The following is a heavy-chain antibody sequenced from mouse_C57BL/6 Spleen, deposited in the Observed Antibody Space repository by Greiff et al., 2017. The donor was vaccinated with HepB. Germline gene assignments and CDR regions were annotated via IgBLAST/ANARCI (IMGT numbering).Heavy chain of an antibody. D-gene: IGHD2-4*01. CDR3: TRPYDYAFAY. V-gene: IGHV1-15*01. CDR2: IDPETGGT. J-gene: IGHJ3*01. CDR1: GYTFTDYE. Sequence: VQGVESGAELVRPGASVTLSCKASGYTFTDYEMHWVKQTPVHGLEWIGAIDPETGGTAYNQKFKGKAILTADKSSSTAYMELRSLTSEDSAVYYCTRPYDYAFAYWGKGTLVTVSA.